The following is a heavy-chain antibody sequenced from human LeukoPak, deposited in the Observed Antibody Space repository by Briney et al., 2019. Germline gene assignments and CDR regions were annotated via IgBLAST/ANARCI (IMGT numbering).Heavy chain of an antibody. CDR1: GFTFSDHY. V-gene: IGHV3-72*01. J-gene: IGHJ6*02. D-gene: IGHD2-2*01. Sequence: GGSLRLSCVASGFTFSDHYMDWVRQAPGKGLEWVGRIRDKGNSYTTEYAASVKGRYTASRDDSMSSLYLQMNVLNTEDTAVYYCVRGASSSSPSYYHGLDVWGQGTTVTVSS. CDR3: VRGASSSSPSYYHGLDV. CDR2: IRDKGNSYTT.